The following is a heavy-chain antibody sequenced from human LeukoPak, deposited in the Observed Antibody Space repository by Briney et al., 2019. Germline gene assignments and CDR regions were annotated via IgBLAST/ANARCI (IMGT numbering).Heavy chain of an antibody. CDR3: ASGTITMIRGITYHYYGLDV. CDR1: GYTFTSYG. Sequence: ASVKASYKASGYTFTSYGLSWVRQAPGQGLEWMGWISGYNGNTNYVQKFQGRVTMTTDKSTNTADMGLRSLRSDDTAVYYCASGTITMIRGITYHYYGLDVWGQGTTVTVSS. D-gene: IGHD3-10*01. V-gene: IGHV1-18*01. J-gene: IGHJ6*02. CDR2: ISGYNGNT.